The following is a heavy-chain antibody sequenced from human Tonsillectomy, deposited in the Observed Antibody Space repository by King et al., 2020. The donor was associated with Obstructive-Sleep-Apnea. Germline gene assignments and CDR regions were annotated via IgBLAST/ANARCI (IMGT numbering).Heavy chain of an antibody. CDR3: AREPSVWFGEKELID. V-gene: IGHV3-48*04. D-gene: IGHD3-10*01. CDR2: ISSSSTTI. CDR1: GFTFSSYS. J-gene: IGHJ4*02. Sequence: VQLVESGGGLVQPGGSLRLSCAASGFTFSSYSMNWVRQAPGKGLEWVSYISSSSTTIHCADSVKGRFTISRDNAKNSLYLQMNSLRAEDTAVYYCAREPSVWFGEKELIDWGQGTLVTVSS.